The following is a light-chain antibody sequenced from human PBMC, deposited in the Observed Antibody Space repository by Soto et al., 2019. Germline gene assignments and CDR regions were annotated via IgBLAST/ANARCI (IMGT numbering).Light chain of an antibody. Sequence: EIVLTQSPGTLPLSPGERATLSCRATQSVSRSYLAWYQQKPGQAPRLLIYGASSRATGIPDRFSGSGSGTDFTLTISRLEPEDCAVYYCQQYGSSPLTFGGGTKVEIK. CDR3: QQYGSSPLT. J-gene: IGKJ4*01. CDR2: GAS. CDR1: QSVSRSY. V-gene: IGKV3-20*01.